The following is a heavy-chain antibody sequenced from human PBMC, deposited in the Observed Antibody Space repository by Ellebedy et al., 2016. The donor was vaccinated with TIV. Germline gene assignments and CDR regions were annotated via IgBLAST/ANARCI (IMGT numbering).Heavy chain of an antibody. CDR3: SRDSYGHTAPPFF. V-gene: IGHV3-49*03. D-gene: IGHD5-18*01. CDR2: IRSTPYGGTP. J-gene: IGHJ1*01. CDR1: GFTFGDYA. Sequence: GESLKISCIGSGFTFGDYAMSWFRQAPGKGLEWVGFIRSTPYGGTPDYAASVKDRFIISRDDSKNIAYLQMDSLQTEDTAVYYCSRDSYGHTAPPFFWGQGTLVTVSS.